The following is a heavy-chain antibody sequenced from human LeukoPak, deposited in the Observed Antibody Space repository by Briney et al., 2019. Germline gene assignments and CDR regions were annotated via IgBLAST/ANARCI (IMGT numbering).Heavy chain of an antibody. CDR2: ISGSGGST. CDR1: GFTFSIYA. Sequence: PGGSLRLSCAASGFTFSIYAMSWVRQAPGQGLEWVSAISGSGGSTYYADSVKGRFTISRDNSKNTLYLQMNSLRAEDTAVYYCARYDYGGNRLFDYRGQGSLVTVSS. J-gene: IGHJ4*02. D-gene: IGHD4-23*01. CDR3: ARYDYGGNRLFDY. V-gene: IGHV3-23*01.